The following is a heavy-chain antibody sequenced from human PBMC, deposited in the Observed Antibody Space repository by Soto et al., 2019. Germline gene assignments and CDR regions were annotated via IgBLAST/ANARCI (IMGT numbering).Heavy chain of an antibody. CDR1: GGSIRSYY. CDR2: IFYSGSS. V-gene: IGHV4-59*01. J-gene: IGHJ4*02. D-gene: IGHD5-18*01. CDR3: ARGAADTAMVDS. Sequence: PSETLSLTCTVSGGSIRSYYWTWIRQPPGKGLEWLGYIFYSGSSFYNPSLKSRVTISIHTSKSQFSLQLTSVTAADTAVYYCARGAADTAMVDSWGQGTLVTVSS.